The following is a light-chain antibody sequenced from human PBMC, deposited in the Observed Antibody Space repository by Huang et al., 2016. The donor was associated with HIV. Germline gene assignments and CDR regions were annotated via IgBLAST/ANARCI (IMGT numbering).Light chain of an antibody. CDR1: QSVRNY. V-gene: IGKV3-11*01. J-gene: IGKJ4*01. CDR3: QQRYNWPLT. Sequence: EIVLTQSPASLALSPGERATLSCRASQSVRNYLAWYQQKPGQAPRLLIFDASNRATDIPARFSGSGSGTDFTLTISSLEPEDFAVYCCQQRYNWPLTFGGGTKVVIK. CDR2: DAS.